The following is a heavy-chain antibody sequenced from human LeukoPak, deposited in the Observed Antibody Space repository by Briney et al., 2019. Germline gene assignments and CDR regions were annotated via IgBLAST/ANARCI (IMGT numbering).Heavy chain of an antibody. CDR2: IWYDGSNK. CDR3: ARDVYGDYVGGYFDY. J-gene: IGHJ4*02. Sequence: GGSLRLSCAASGFTFSSYGMHWVRQAPGKGLEWVAVIWYDGSNKYYADSVKGRFTISRDNSKNTLYLQMNRLRAEDTAVYYCARDVYGDYVGGYFDYWGQGTLVTVSS. CDR1: GFTFSSYG. D-gene: IGHD4-17*01. V-gene: IGHV3-33*01.